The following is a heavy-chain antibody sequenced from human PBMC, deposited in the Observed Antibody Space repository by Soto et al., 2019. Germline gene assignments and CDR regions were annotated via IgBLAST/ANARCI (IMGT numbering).Heavy chain of an antibody. CDR3: ARLLGGVVIAGYYSGMDV. Sequence: QLQLHESGPGLVKPSETLSLTCTVSGVSIGSSSAYWGWIRQPPGQGLEWIGTIYYSGSTYYNPSLSSRLIMSADTAKNQFSLKLRSVTAADTAVYYCARLLGGVVIAGYYSGMDVWGQGTTVTVSS. J-gene: IGHJ6*02. CDR1: GVSIGSSSAY. D-gene: IGHD3-3*01. CDR2: IYYSGST. V-gene: IGHV4-39*01.